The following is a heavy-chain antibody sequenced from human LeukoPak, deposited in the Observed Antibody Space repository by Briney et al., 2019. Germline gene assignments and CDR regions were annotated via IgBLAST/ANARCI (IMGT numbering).Heavy chain of an antibody. D-gene: IGHD3-10*01. CDR2: IYWDDGQ. J-gene: IGHJ4*02. V-gene: IGHV2-5*02. CDR3: VRRNWFQFTYDF. Sequence: SGPALVAPTQTLTLTCTVSGFSLTSTGGVGWIRQPPGKALEWLALIYWDDGQRYSPSLRTRLTITRDPSRNLVVLTMANMDPKDTATYYCVRRNWFQFTYDFWGPGTLVTVSS. CDR1: GFSLTSTGG.